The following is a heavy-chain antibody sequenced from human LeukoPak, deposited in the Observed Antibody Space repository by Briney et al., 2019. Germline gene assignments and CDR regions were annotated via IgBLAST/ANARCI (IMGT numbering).Heavy chain of an antibody. CDR1: GGSFSGYY. Sequence: SETLSLTCAVYGGSFSGYYWSWIRQPPGKGLEWIGEINHSGSTNYNPSLKSRVTISVDTSKNQFSLKLSSVTAADTAVYYCARVTASILWPSTDYWGQGTLVTVSS. J-gene: IGHJ4*02. CDR2: INHSGST. D-gene: IGHD2-21*01. V-gene: IGHV4-34*01. CDR3: ARVTASILWPSTDY.